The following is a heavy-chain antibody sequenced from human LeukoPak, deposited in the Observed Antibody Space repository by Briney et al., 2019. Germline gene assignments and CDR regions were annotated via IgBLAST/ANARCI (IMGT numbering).Heavy chain of an antibody. V-gene: IGHV3-48*03. CDR3: ARNRYCSSTSCPNWFDP. J-gene: IGHJ5*02. Sequence: GGSLRLSCAASGFTFSSYEMNWVRQAPWKGLEWVSYVSSSGSTIYYADSVKGRFTISRDNAKNSLYLQMNSLRAEDTAVYYCARNRYCSSTSCPNWFDPWGQGTLVTVSS. CDR1: GFTFSSYE. D-gene: IGHD2-2*01. CDR2: VSSSGSTI.